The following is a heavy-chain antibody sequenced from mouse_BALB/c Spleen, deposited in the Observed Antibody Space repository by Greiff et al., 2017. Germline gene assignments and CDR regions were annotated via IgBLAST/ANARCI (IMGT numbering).Heavy chain of an antibody. CDR1: GFTFSSFG. V-gene: IGHV5-17*02. CDR3: ARGAYDYDVGAMDY. D-gene: IGHD2-4*01. CDR2: ISSGSSTI. Sequence: DVHLVESGGGLVQPGGSRKLSCAASGFTFSSFGMHWVRQASEKGLEWVAYISSGSSTIYYADTVKGRFTISRDNPKNTLFLQMTSLRSEDTAMYYCARGAYDYDVGAMDYWGQGTSVTVSS. J-gene: IGHJ4*01.